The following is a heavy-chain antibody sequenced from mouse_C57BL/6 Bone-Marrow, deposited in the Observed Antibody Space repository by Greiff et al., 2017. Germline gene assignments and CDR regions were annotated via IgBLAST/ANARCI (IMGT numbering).Heavy chain of an antibody. CDR2: IHPNSGST. J-gene: IGHJ2*01. CDR3: ARENDSYYDYFDY. Sequence: QVQLQQSGAELVKPGASVKLSCKASGFTFTSYWMHWVKQRPGQGLEWIGMIHPNSGSTNYNEKFKSKATLTVDKSSSTAYMQLSSLTSEDSAVYYCARENDSYYDYFDYWGQGTTLTVSS. V-gene: IGHV1-64*01. CDR1: GFTFTSYW. D-gene: IGHD2-3*01.